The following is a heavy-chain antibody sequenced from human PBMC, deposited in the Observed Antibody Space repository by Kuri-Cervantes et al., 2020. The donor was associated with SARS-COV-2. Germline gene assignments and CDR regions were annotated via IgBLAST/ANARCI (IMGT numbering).Heavy chain of an antibody. J-gene: IGHJ4*02. CDR2: ISYDGSNK. D-gene: IGHD3-16*01. CDR1: GFTFSSYG. CDR3: VSSSFGSEDY. Sequence: GESLKISCAASGFTFSSYGMHWVRQAPGKGLEWVAVISYDGSNKYYADSVKGRFTISRDHSMTTVYLQMSGLRVDDTAVYYCVSSSFGSEDYWGQGTQVTVSS. V-gene: IGHV3-30*03.